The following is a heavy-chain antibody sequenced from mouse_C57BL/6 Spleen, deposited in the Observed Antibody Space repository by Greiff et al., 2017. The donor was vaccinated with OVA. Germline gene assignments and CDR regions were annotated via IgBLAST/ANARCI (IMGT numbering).Heavy chain of an antibody. J-gene: IGHJ3*01. Sequence: EVKLVESGGGLVKPGGSLKLSCAASGFSFSSYDMSWVRPPPEKRLAWVATISGGGSYHYYPDNVQGRFTSSRDNAKNNLYLQMSHLKSEDSAMYYCACDEEVVACFAYWGQGTLVTVSA. CDR1: GFSFSSYD. D-gene: IGHD1-1*02. CDR2: ISGGGSYH. V-gene: IGHV5-4*03. CDR3: ACDEEVVACFAY.